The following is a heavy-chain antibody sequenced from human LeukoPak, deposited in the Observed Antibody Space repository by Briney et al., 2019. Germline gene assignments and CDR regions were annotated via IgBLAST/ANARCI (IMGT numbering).Heavy chain of an antibody. CDR3: ARLLGDGAFYFDY. Sequence: GESLKISFKGSEYRFSNYWIGWVRQLPGRGLEWMGIIYPSNSETTYSPSFQGQVTISADKSISTAYLQWSSLKASDSAMYYCARLLGDGAFYFDYWGQGTLVTVSS. V-gene: IGHV5-51*01. D-gene: IGHD3-10*01. CDR1: EYRFSNYW. CDR2: IYPSNSET. J-gene: IGHJ4*02.